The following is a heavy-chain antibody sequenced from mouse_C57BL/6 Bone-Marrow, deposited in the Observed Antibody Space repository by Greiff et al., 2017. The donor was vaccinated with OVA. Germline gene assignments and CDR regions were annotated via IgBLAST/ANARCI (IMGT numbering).Heavy chain of an antibody. J-gene: IGHJ2*01. V-gene: IGHV1-50*01. CDR1: GYTFTSYW. CDR3: ARKVFDY. Sequence: QVQLQQPGAELVKPGASVKLSCKASGYTFTSYWMQWVKQRPGPGLEWIGEIDPSDSYTNYNQKFKGKATLTVDTSSSTAYMQLSSLTSEDSAVDYCARKVFDYWGQGTTLTVSS. CDR2: IDPSDSYT.